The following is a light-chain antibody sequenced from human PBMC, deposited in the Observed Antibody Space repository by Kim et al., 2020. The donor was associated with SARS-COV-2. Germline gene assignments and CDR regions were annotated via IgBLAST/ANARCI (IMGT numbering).Light chain of an antibody. J-gene: IGKJ1*01. CDR3: QQYDSSVPWT. V-gene: IGKV3-20*01. Sequence: EIVLTQSPGTLSLSPGERATLSCRASQSVSSSSLAWYQQRPGQAPRLLIYDASTRATGIPDRFSGSGSWTDFTLTISRLEPEDFAVYHCQQYDSSVPWTFGQGTKVDIK. CDR2: DAS. CDR1: QSVSSSS.